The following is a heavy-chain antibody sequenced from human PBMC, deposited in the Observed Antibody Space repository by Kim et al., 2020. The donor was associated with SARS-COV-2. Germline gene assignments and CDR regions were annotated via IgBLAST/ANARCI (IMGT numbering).Heavy chain of an antibody. CDR3: AAEGGYCSSTSCSKKGS. CDR1: GGSFSGYY. J-gene: IGHJ5*02. D-gene: IGHD2-2*01. V-gene: IGHV4-34*01. Sequence: SETLSLTCAVYGGSFSGYYWSWIRQPPGKGLEWIGEINHSGSTNYNPSLKSRVTISVDTSKNQFSLKLSSVTAADTAVYYCAAEGGYCSSTSCSKKGSWGQGTLVTVSS. CDR2: INHSGST.